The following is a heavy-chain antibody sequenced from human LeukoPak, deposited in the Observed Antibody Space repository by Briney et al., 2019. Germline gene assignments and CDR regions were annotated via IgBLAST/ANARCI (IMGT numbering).Heavy chain of an antibody. J-gene: IGHJ3*02. D-gene: IGHD1-26*01. CDR3: ASPYLSGSSDAFDI. CDR2: IYYSGST. V-gene: IGHV4-59*08. CDR1: GGSISSYY. Sequence: SETLSLTCTVSGGSISSYYWSWIRQPPGKGLEWIGYIYYSGSTNYNPSLKSRVTISVDTSKNQFSLKLSSVTAADTAVYYCASPYLSGSSDAFDIWGQGTMVTVSS.